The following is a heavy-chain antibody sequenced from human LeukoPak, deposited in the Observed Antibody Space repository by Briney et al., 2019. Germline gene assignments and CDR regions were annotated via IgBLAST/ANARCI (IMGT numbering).Heavy chain of an antibody. CDR3: ARRVGSSGLRPNLQYYFDY. CDR2: IYHSGST. Sequence: SETLSLTCAVSGYSISSGYYCGWIRQPPGKGMEWIGIIYHSGSTYYNPSLKSRVTISVDTSKNQFSLKLSSVTAADTAVYSCARRVGSSGLRPNLQYYFDYWGQGTLVTVSS. D-gene: IGHD3-10*01. CDR1: GYSISSGYY. J-gene: IGHJ4*02. V-gene: IGHV4-38-2*01.